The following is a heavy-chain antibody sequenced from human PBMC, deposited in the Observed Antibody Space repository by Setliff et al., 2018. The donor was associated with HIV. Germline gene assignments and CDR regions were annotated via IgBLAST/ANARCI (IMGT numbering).Heavy chain of an antibody. V-gene: IGHV3-74*01. D-gene: IGHD6-6*01. CDR1: GFIFSGYT. CDR2: INVDGSSI. Sequence: GGSLRLSCAASGFIFSGYTMVWVRQVPGQGLVWVSRINVDGSSISYADSVKGRFTISRDNAKNTLFLQMNSLRAEDTAVYYCARLPQDVRSSIDFWGQGTLVTVSS. J-gene: IGHJ4*02. CDR3: ARLPQDVRSSIDF.